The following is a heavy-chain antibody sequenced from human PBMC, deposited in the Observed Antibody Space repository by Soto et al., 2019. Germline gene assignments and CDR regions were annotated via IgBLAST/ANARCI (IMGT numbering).Heavy chain of an antibody. CDR1: GDSVSSTSAA. CDR3: ARATMVRGVWHFDP. D-gene: IGHD3-10*01. CDR2: TYYRSKWYN. Sequence: SQTLSLTCAISGDSVSSTSAAWNWIRQSPSRGLEWLGRTYYRSKWYNDYAGTVKSRITIKPDTSKNQYSLQLDSVTPEDTAVYYCARATMVRGVWHFDPWGQGTLVTVSS. V-gene: IGHV6-1*01. J-gene: IGHJ5*02.